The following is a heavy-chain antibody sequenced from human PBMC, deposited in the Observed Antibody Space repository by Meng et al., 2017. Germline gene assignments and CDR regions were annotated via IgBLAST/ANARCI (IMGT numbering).Heavy chain of an antibody. D-gene: IGHD3-22*01. V-gene: IGHV3-33*01. J-gene: IGHJ4*02. Sequence: GESLKISCAASGFTFSSYGMHWVRQAPGKGLEWVAVIWDDGSNKYYADSVKGRFTISRENSKNTLYLQMNSLRAEDTAVYYCARDYHYYDSSGFIDYWGQGTMVTVSS. CDR3: ARDYHYYDSSGFIDY. CDR1: GFTFSSYG. CDR2: IWDDGSNK.